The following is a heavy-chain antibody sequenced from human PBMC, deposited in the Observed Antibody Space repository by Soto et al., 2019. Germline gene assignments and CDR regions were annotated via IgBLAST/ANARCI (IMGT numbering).Heavy chain of an antibody. Sequence: PGGSLRLSCAARGFTFRSYGMPWVRQAPGKGLEWVAVIWYDGSNKYYADSVKGRFTISRDNSKNTLYLQMNSLRAEDTAVYYCARDMTPLDSDHYYYGMDVWGQGTTVTVSS. CDR2: IWYDGSNK. CDR1: GFTFRSYG. J-gene: IGHJ6*02. D-gene: IGHD3-22*01. CDR3: ARDMTPLDSDHYYYGMDV. V-gene: IGHV3-33*01.